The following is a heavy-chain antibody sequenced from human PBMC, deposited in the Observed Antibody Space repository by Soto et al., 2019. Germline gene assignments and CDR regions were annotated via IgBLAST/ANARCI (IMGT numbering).Heavy chain of an antibody. CDR2: IWYDGSNK. CDR3: AREEVAGVFAY. V-gene: IGHV3-33*08. CDR1: GFTFSSYG. J-gene: IGHJ4*02. D-gene: IGHD6-19*01. Sequence: GGSLRLSCAASGFTFSSYGMHWVRQAPGKGLEWVAVIWYDGSNKYYADSVKGRFTISRDNSKNTLYLQMNSLRAEDTAVYYCAREEVAGVFAYWGQGTLVTVSS.